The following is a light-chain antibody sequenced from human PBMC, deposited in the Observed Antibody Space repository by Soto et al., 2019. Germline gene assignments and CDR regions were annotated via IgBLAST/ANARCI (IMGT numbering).Light chain of an antibody. Sequence: QSAVTQPPSASGSPGQSVTISCTGTSSDVGGYNYVSWYQQYPGKAPKLMIYEVSKRPSGVPDRFSGSKSGNTASLTVSGLQAEDEAYYYCSSYAGYNTYVFGTGTKVTVL. CDR2: EVS. CDR1: SSDVGGYNY. J-gene: IGLJ1*01. CDR3: SSYAGYNTYV. V-gene: IGLV2-8*01.